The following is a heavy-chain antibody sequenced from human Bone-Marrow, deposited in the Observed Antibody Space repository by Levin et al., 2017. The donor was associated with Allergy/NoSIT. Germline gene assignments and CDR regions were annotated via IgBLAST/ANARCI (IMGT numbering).Heavy chain of an antibody. V-gene: IGHV4-59*01. CDR2: IYYSGGT. Sequence: SETLSLTCTVSGGSISNYYWSWIRQPPGKGLELISYIYYSGGTNYNPSLKSRVTLSVDTSKNQFSLKLSSVTAADTAVYYCARSGRNWNDGYAFDSWGQGTMVTVSS. D-gene: IGHD1-1*01. J-gene: IGHJ3*02. CDR3: ARSGRNWNDGYAFDS. CDR1: GGSISNYY.